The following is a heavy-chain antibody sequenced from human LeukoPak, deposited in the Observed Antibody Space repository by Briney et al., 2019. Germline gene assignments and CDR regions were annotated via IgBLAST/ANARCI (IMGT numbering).Heavy chain of an antibody. CDR3: ARPQGGRKLWLHFDY. J-gene: IGHJ4*02. CDR2: IYSGGTT. D-gene: IGHD5-18*01. V-gene: IGHV3-66*04. Sequence: GGSLRLSCAASGFIVNTNYMSWVRQAPGKGLEWVSVIYSGGTTYHADSVKSRFTISRDTSKNTLYLQMNSLRAEDTAVYYCARPQGGRKLWLHFDYWGQGTLVTVSS. CDR1: GFIVNTNY.